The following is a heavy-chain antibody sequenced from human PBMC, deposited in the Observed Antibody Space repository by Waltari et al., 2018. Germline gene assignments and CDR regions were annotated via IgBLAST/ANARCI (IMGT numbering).Heavy chain of an antibody. CDR1: GGSFSGYY. CDR2: INHSGST. D-gene: IGHD1-26*01. CDR3: ARDRIWESTDALDI. V-gene: IGHV4-34*01. Sequence: QVQLQQWGAGLLKPSETLSLTCAVYGGSFSGYYWSWIRQPPGKGLEWIGEINHSGSTNYNPCLKSRVTRSVDTSKNQFSLKLSAVTAADTAVYYCARDRIWESTDALDIWGQGTMVTVSS. J-gene: IGHJ3*02.